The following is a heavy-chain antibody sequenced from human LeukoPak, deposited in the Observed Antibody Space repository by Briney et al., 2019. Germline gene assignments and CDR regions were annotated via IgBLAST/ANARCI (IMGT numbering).Heavy chain of an antibody. D-gene: IGHD3-3*01. Sequence: GGSLRLSCAASGFTFSSYSMNWVRQAPGKGLEWVSSISSSSSNIYYADSVKGRFTISRDNAKNSLYLQMNSLRAEDTAVYYCARAAGTPYYDFWSGYYLGYYFDYWGQGTLVTVSS. V-gene: IGHV3-21*01. J-gene: IGHJ4*02. CDR1: GFTFSSYS. CDR2: ISSSSSNI. CDR3: ARAAGTPYYDFWSGYYLGYYFDY.